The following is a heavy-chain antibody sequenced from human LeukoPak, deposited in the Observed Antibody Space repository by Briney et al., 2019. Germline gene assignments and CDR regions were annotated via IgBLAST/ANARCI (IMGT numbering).Heavy chain of an antibody. V-gene: IGHV5-51*01. CDR3: ARRSGYSSGWYFDY. Sequence: GASLQISCKGSGSSFTAYWIGWVRQMPGKGLEWMGIIYPGDSDTRYSPSFQGQVTISADKSISTAYLQWSSLKASDTAMYYCARRSGYSSGWYFDYWGQGTLVTVSS. CDR2: IYPGDSDT. CDR1: GSSFTAYW. J-gene: IGHJ4*02. D-gene: IGHD6-19*01.